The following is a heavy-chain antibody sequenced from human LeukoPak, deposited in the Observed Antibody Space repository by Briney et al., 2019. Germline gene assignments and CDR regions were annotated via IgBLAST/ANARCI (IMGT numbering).Heavy chain of an antibody. Sequence: GGSLRFSCAASGFTFSSYAMSWVRQAPGKGLEWVSAISGSGGSTYYADSVKGRFTISRDNSKNTLYQQMNSLRAEDTAVYYCATPWNGDYVGFDYWGQGTVVTVSS. D-gene: IGHD4-17*01. J-gene: IGHJ4*02. CDR2: ISGSGGST. V-gene: IGHV3-23*01. CDR3: ATPWNGDYVGFDY. CDR1: GFTFSSYA.